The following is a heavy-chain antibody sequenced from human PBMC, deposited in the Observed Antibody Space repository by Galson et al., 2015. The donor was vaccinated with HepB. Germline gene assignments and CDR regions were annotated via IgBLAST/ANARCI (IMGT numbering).Heavy chain of an antibody. D-gene: IGHD6-13*01. CDR1: GFTFSSYG. CDR2: IWYDGSNK. Sequence: SLRLSCAASGFTFSSYGMHWVRQAPGKGLEWVAVIWYDGSNKYYADSVKGRFTISRDNSKNTLYLQMNSLRAEDTAVYYCARDTGSGQQLVEENAFDIWGQGTMVTVSS. CDR3: ARDTGSGQQLVEENAFDI. J-gene: IGHJ3*02. V-gene: IGHV3-33*08.